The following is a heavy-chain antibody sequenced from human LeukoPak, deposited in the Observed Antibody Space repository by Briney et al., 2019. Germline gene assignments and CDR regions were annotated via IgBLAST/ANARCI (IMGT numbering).Heavy chain of an antibody. Sequence: SVKVSCKASGGTFSSYAISWVRQATGQGLEWMGGIIPIFGTANYAQKFQGGVTITADESTSTAYMELSSLRSEDTAVYYCAGCSGGSCYHNWFDPWGQGTLVTVSS. CDR3: AGCSGGSCYHNWFDP. V-gene: IGHV1-69*13. CDR2: IIPIFGTA. J-gene: IGHJ5*02. D-gene: IGHD2-15*01. CDR1: GGTFSSYA.